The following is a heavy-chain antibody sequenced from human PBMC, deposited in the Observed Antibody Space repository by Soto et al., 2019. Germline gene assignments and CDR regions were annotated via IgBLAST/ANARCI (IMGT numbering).Heavy chain of an antibody. D-gene: IGHD6-19*01. CDR2: ISYDGSNK. V-gene: IGHV3-30-3*01. Sequence: QVQLVESGGGVVQPGRSLRLSCAASGFTFSSYAMHWVRQAPGKGLEWVAVISYDGSNKYYADSVKGRFTISRDNSKNPLYLQLNSLRAEDTAVYYWARERGSGEVIAVAGLDYWGQGTLVTVSS. J-gene: IGHJ4*02. CDR1: GFTFSSYA. CDR3: ARERGSGEVIAVAGLDY.